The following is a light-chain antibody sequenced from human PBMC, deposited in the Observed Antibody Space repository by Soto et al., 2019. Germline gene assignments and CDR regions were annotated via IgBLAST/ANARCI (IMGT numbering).Light chain of an antibody. CDR3: NSYTTNTPVV. CDR1: SSDVGAYNY. V-gene: IGLV2-14*03. Sequence: QSALTQPASVSGSPGQSITISCTGTSSDVGAYNYVSWYQQHPGKAPKLMIYDVNIRPSGVSNRFSGSKSGNTASLTISGLQPEDEADYYCNSYTTNTPVVFGGGTKLTVL. CDR2: DVN. J-gene: IGLJ2*01.